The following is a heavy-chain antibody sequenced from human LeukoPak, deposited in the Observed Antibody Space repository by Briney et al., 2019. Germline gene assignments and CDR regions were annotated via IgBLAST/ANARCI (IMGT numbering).Heavy chain of an antibody. CDR3: AREKEGYCSRTSCYLDYYYYYMDA. V-gene: IGHV3-7*01. CDR1: GFTFSSYW. D-gene: IGHD2-2*01. J-gene: IGHJ6*03. Sequence: PGGSLRLSCAASGFTFSSYWMSWVRQAPGKGLEWVANVKQDGSEKYSVDSVKGRFTISRDNAKNSLYLQMNSLRAEDTAVYYCAREKEGYCSRTSCYLDYYYYYMDAWGKGTTVTISS. CDR2: VKQDGSEK.